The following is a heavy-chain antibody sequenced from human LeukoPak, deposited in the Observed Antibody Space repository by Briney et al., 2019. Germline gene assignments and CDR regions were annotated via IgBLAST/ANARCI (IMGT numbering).Heavy chain of an antibody. J-gene: IGHJ4*02. Sequence: PGGSLRLSCAASGFTFSSYSMNWVRQAPGKGLEWVSSISSSSSYIYYADSVKGRFTISRDNAKNSLYLQMNSLRAEDTAVYYCAREGNTIFGVAPWDYWGQGTLVTVSS. CDR3: AREGNTIFGVAPWDY. D-gene: IGHD3-3*01. CDR1: GFTFSSYS. V-gene: IGHV3-21*01. CDR2: ISSSSSYI.